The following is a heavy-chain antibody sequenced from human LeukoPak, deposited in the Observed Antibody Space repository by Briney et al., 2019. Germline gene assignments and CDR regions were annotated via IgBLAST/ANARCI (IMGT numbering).Heavy chain of an antibody. D-gene: IGHD2-2*02. Sequence: GGSLRLSCAASGFTFGSYGMHWVRQAPDKGLEWVAFIRYDGNDKFYADSVKGRFTISRDNSKNTLYLQMNSLRAEDTAVYYCAKAYCSSIGCSTDLYFQHWGQGALVTVSS. CDR3: AKAYCSSIGCSTDLYFQH. CDR1: GFTFGSYG. V-gene: IGHV3-30*02. CDR2: IRYDGNDK. J-gene: IGHJ1*01.